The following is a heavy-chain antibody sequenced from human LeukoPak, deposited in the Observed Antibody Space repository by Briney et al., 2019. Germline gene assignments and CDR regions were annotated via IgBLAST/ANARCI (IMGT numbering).Heavy chain of an antibody. V-gene: IGHV3-23*01. J-gene: IGHJ4*02. D-gene: IGHD2-15*01. Sequence: GGSLRLSCAASGFTFSSYAMSWVRQAPGKGLEWVSAISGSGGSTYYADSVKGRFTISRDNSKNTLYLQMNSLRAEDTAVYYCAKDFTPSRYCSGGSCFPYFDYWGQGTLVTVSS. CDR1: GFTFSSYA. CDR3: AKDFTPSRYCSGGSCFPYFDY. CDR2: ISGSGGST.